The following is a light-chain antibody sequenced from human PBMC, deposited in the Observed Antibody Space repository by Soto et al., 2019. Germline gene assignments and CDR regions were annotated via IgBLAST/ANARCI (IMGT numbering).Light chain of an antibody. CDR3: QQGSSFPLA. Sequence: DIQMTQSPSFVSTSVGDRVTITCRASQGISSWLSSYQQKPGKAPKLLIYSASSLPSGVPSRFRGSGSGTDFTLTISSLQPEDSATYYCQQGSSFPLAFGGGTKVEVK. V-gene: IGKV1-12*01. CDR1: QGISSW. J-gene: IGKJ4*01. CDR2: SAS.